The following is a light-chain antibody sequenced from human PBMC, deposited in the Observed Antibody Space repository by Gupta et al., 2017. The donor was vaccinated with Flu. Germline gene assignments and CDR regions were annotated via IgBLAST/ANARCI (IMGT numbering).Light chain of an antibody. CDR2: DAS. V-gene: IGKV1-33*01. Sequence: DIQMTQSPSSLSASVGDRVTITCQASQDISNYLNWYQQKPGKAPKLLIYDASNLETGVPSRVSGSGSGTDFTFTISSLQPEDIATYYCQQYDNLPWTFGPGTKVDIK. CDR3: QQYDNLPWT. J-gene: IGKJ3*01. CDR1: QDISNY.